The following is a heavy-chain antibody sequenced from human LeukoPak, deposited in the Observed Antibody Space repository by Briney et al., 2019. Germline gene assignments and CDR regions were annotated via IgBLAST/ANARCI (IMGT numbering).Heavy chain of an antibody. CDR2: ISGSGGST. Sequence: GGSLRLSCAASGSTFSSYAMSWVRQAPGKGLEWVSAISGSGGSTYYADSVKGRFTISRDNSKNTLYLQMNSLRAEDTAVYYCAKDPRYYYDSSGYRNDYWGQGTLVTVSS. V-gene: IGHV3-23*01. CDR1: GSTFSSYA. J-gene: IGHJ4*02. D-gene: IGHD3-22*01. CDR3: AKDPRYYYDSSGYRNDY.